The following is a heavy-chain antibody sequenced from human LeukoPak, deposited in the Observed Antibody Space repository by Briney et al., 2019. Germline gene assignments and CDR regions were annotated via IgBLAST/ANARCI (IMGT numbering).Heavy chain of an antibody. V-gene: IGHV3-21*01. CDR2: ISSSSSYI. CDR3: ARGPLRDFDY. J-gene: IGHJ4*02. Sequence: GGSLRLSCAASGFTFSSYSMNWVRQAPGKGVEWVSSISSSSSYIYYADSVKGRYTISRDNAKNSLYLQMNSLRAEDTAVYYCARGPLRDFDYWGQGTLVTVSS. CDR1: GFTFSSYS.